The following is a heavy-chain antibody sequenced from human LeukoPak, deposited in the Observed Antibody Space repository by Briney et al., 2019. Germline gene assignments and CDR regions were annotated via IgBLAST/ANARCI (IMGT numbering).Heavy chain of an antibody. J-gene: IGHJ5*02. CDR2: ISSSGSTI. CDR3: ARDPTRVFVASNWFDP. D-gene: IGHD3-3*01. V-gene: IGHV3-11*01. CDR1: GFTFSDYY. Sequence: GGSLRLSCAASGFTFSDYYMSWIRQAPGKGLEWVSYISSSGSTIYYADSVKGRFTISRDNAKNSLYLQMNSLRAEDTAVYYCARDPTRVFVASNWFDPWGQGTLVTVSS.